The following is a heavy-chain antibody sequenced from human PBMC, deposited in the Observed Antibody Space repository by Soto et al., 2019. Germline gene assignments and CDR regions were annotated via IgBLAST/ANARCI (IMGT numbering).Heavy chain of an antibody. V-gene: IGHV3-33*01. J-gene: IGHJ4*02. CDR2: IWYDGSNK. CDR1: GFTFSSYG. Sequence: QVQLVESGGGVVQPGRSLRLSCAASGFTFSSYGMHWVRQAPGKGLEWVAVIWYDGSNKYYADSVKGRFTISRDNSKNTLYLQMNSLRAEDTAVYYWARDRQYESIDYWGQGTLVTVSS. D-gene: IGHD4-4*01. CDR3: ARDRQYESIDY.